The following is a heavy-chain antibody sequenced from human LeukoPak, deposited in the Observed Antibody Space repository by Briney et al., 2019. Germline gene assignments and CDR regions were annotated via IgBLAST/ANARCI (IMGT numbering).Heavy chain of an antibody. V-gene: IGHV3-7*01. Sequence: GGSLRLSCAASGFTFDDYGMSWVRHAPGKGLEWVANIKQDGSEKYYVDSVKGRFTISRDNAKNSLYLQMNSLRAEDTAVYYCARGYSGYEGYYMDVWGKGTTVTVSS. CDR3: ARGYSGYEGYYMDV. CDR2: IKQDGSEK. D-gene: IGHD5-12*01. CDR1: GFTFDDYG. J-gene: IGHJ6*03.